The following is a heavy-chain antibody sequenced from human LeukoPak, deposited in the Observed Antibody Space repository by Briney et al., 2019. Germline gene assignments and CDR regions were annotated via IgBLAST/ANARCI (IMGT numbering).Heavy chain of an antibody. CDR2: LYTNGSP. CDR3: ARPYSSGWYGAFDI. J-gene: IGHJ3*02. CDR1: GGSISSYY. Sequence: SETLSLTCTVSGGSISSYYWSGIRQPPGKGLEWIGFLYTNGSPNYNPSLKSRVTISEDTSKNQISLKLTSVTAADTAVYYCARPYSSGWYGAFDIWGQGTKVTVSS. D-gene: IGHD6-19*01. V-gene: IGHV4-4*09.